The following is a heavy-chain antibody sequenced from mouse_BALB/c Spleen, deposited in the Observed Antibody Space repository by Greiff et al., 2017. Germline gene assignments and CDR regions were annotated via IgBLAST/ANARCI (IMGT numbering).Heavy chain of an antibody. V-gene: IGHV1S29*02. J-gene: IGHJ3*01. Sequence: EVQLQESGPELVKPGASVKISCKASGFTFTDYNMYWVKQSHGKSLEWIGYIYPYNGGTGYNQKFKSKATLTVDNSSSLAYMELRSLTSEDSPVYYCARSTMNTTWFAYWGQGTLVTVSA. D-gene: IGHD2-4*01. CDR1: GFTFTDYN. CDR3: ARSTMNTTWFAY. CDR2: IYPYNGGT.